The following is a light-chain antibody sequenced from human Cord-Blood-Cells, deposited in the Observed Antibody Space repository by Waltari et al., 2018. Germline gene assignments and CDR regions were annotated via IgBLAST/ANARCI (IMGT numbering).Light chain of an antibody. V-gene: IGLV3-1*01. CDR3: QAWDSSTVV. CDR2: QDS. J-gene: IGLJ2*01. Sequence: SYELTPPPSVSVSPGQTASITCSGDKVGDKYAGWYQQKPGQSPVLVIYQDSKRPSGIPERFSGSNSGNTATLTISGTQAMDEADYYCQAWDSSTVVVGGGTKLTVL. CDR1: KVGDKY.